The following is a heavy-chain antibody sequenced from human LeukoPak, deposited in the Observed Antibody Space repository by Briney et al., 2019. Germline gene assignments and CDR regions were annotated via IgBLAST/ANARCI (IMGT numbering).Heavy chain of an antibody. V-gene: IGHV3-7*01. CDR3: ARVRAAAGSRRYYYYYYMDV. Sequence: PGGSLRLSCAASGFAFNSYWMGWVRQAPGQGLECVANIKQDGNEKYYVDSVKGRFTISRDNAKNSLYLQMNSLRAEDTAVYYCARVRAAAGSRRYYYYYYMDVWGKGTTVTVSS. D-gene: IGHD6-13*01. CDR2: IKQDGNEK. CDR1: GFAFNSYW. J-gene: IGHJ6*03.